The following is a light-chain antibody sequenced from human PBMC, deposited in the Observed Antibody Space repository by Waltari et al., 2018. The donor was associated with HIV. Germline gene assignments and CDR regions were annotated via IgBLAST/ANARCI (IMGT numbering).Light chain of an antibody. CDR1: QGISNF. V-gene: IGKV1-NL1*01. CDR3: QQYYNTPPWT. Sequence: DIQMTQSPSSLSASLGDRATITCRASQGISNFLAWYQQKPGKAPRPLLSLASKLERGVPSRCRGSGSGTDYTLTISSLQPEDFAAYYCQQYYNTPPWTFGQGTKVEIK. J-gene: IGKJ1*01. CDR2: LAS.